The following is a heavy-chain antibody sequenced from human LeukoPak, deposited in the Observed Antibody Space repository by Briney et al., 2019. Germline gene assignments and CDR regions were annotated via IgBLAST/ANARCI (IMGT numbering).Heavy chain of an antibody. Sequence: GGSLRLSCAASGFTFSSYGMSWVRQAPGKGLEWVSAISGSGGSTYYADSVKGRFTISRDNTKNSLFLHMSSLRAEDTAVYFCASSYFDNSLHAYDIWGQGTMVTVSS. CDR2: ISGSGGST. J-gene: IGHJ3*02. CDR1: GFTFSSYG. V-gene: IGHV3-23*01. CDR3: ASSYFDNSLHAYDI. D-gene: IGHD3-22*01.